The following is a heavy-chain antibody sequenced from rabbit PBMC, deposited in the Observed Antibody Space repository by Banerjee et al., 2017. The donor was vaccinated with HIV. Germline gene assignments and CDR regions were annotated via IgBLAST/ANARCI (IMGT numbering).Heavy chain of an antibody. CDR1: GFTISSSYY. D-gene: IGHD4-1*01. CDR2: IYAGSGSA. J-gene: IGHJ4*01. Sequence: SLGCLVQPEVSLALTCKASGFTISSSYYMCWVRQAPGKGLEWIGCIYAGSGSAYYANWAKGRFTISKTSSTTVTLQMTSLTAADTATYFCARDMGSGWIYYYNLGGQGSLVTVS. CDR3: ARDMGSGWIYYYNL. V-gene: IGHV1S40*01.